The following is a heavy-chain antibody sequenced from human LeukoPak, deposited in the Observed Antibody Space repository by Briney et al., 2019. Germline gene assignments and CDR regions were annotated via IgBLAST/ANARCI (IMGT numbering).Heavy chain of an antibody. V-gene: IGHV1-46*01. J-gene: IGHJ3*02. CDR2: INPSGGST. Sequence: GASVEVSCKASGYTFTSYYMHWVRQAPGQGLEWMGIINPSGGSTSYAQKFQGRVTMTRDTSTSTAYMELSSLRSEDTAVYYCARKYYYDSSGRPDDAFDIWGQGTMVTVSS. CDR1: GYTFTSYY. CDR3: ARKYYYDSSGRPDDAFDI. D-gene: IGHD3-22*01.